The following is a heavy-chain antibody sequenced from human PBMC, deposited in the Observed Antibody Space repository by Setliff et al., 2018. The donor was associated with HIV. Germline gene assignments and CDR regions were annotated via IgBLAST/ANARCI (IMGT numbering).Heavy chain of an antibody. CDR1: GYSFTSYW. CDR3: ARVGDTSGYYFYIFDL. D-gene: IGHD3-22*01. J-gene: IGHJ3*01. V-gene: IGHV5-51*01. CDR2: IHPIDSDV. Sequence: GESLKISCKGSGYSFTSYWIGWVRQMPGKGLEWMGLIHPIDSDVRYSPSFQGQVTMSADKSINTAYLQWGSLKASDSAMYYCARVGDTSGYYFYIFDLWGQGTMVTVSS.